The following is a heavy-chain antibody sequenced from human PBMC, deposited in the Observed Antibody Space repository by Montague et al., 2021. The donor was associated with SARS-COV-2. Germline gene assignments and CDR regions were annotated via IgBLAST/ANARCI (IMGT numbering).Heavy chain of an antibody. CDR3: ARLGDGIVPSPILGLGPYYSFYYMDV. CDR2: ISQSGNT. CDR1: GGSISSGGYY. J-gene: IGHJ6*03. V-gene: IGHV4-61*08. Sequence: SETLSLTCTVSGGSISSGGYYWSWIRQHPGKGLEWIGEISQSGNTKYNPSLQSRVSISLDTSRNQFSLKVSSVTAADTAIYYCARLGDGIVPSPILGLGPYYSFYYMDVWGKGTTVTVSS. D-gene: IGHD2-2*02.